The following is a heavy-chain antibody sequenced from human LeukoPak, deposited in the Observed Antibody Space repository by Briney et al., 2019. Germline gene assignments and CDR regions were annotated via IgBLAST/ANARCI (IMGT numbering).Heavy chain of an antibody. J-gene: IGHJ4*02. Sequence: ASVKVSCKASGYTFTSYDINWVRQATGQGLEWMGWMNPNSGNAGYAQKFQGRVTMTRNTSISTAYMELSSLRSEDTAVYYCARGLRYCSSTSCYPYWGQGTLVTVSS. CDR1: GYTFTSYD. CDR2: MNPNSGNA. V-gene: IGHV1-8*01. CDR3: ARGLRYCSSTSCYPY. D-gene: IGHD2-2*01.